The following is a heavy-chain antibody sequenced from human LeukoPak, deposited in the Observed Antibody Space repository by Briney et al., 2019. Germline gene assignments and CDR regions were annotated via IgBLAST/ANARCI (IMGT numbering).Heavy chain of an antibody. CDR2: INPNSGGT. CDR3: ARDQLIVATITSYYYGMDV. D-gene: IGHD5-12*01. V-gene: IGHV1-2*02. Sequence: GASVKVSCKASGYTFTGYYMHWVRQAPGQGLEWMGWINPNSGGTNYAQKFQGRVTMTRDTSISTAYMELSRLRSDDTAVYYCARDQLIVATITSYYYGMDVWGQGTTVTVSS. J-gene: IGHJ6*02. CDR1: GYTFTGYY.